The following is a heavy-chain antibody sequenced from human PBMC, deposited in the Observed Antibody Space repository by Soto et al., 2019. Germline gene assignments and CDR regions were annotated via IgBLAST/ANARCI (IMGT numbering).Heavy chain of an antibody. J-gene: IGHJ4*02. CDR2: IYYTGST. CDR3: ARGVLL. Sequence: QVQLQESGPGLVKPSETLSLTCTVSGGSISSGGYSWSWIRQHPGMGLEWIGCIYYTGSTDYNPSLKSRVTISVDMSKNQFSLKLSSVTAADTAVYYCARGVLLWGQGTLGTVSS. CDR1: GGSISSGGYS. D-gene: IGHD1-26*01. V-gene: IGHV4-31*03.